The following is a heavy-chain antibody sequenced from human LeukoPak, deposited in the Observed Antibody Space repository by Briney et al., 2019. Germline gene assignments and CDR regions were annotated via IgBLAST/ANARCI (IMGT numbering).Heavy chain of an antibody. J-gene: IGHJ4*02. V-gene: IGHV3-74*01. CDR3: ARDGDGYNFDF. CDR1: GFAFSNYW. CDR2: ITRDGSYA. D-gene: IGHD5-24*01. Sequence: GGSLRLSCAASGFAFSNYWMHWVRQVPGKGLVWVSRITRDGSYANYADPVKGRFTFSRDNARNTLYLQMNSLRAEDTAVYYCARDGDGYNFDFWGQGALVTVSS.